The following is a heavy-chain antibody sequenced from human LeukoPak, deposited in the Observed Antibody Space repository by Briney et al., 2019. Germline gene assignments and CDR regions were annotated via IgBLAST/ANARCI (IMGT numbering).Heavy chain of an antibody. CDR3: ARMGLYCTTSSCRDS. V-gene: IGHV3-48*03. D-gene: IGHD2-2*01. CDR1: GFTFSSYE. CDR2: ISSRASST. Sequence: GGSLRLSCAASGFTFSSYEMNWVRQAPGRGLEWVSYISSRASSTYYADSVKGRFTIFRDNANNSLYLQMNSLRAEDTAVYYCARMGLYCTTSSCRDSWGQGTLVTVSS. J-gene: IGHJ4*02.